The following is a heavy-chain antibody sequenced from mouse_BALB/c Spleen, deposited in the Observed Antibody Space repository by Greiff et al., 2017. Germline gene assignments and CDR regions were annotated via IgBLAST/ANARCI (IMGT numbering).Heavy chain of an antibody. D-gene: IGHD1-1*01. Sequence: EVQRVESGGGLVKPGGSLKLSCAASGFTFSDYYMYWVRQTPEKRLEWVATISDGGSYTYYPDSVKGRFTISRDNAKNNLYLQMSSLKSEDTAMYYCARGVYYGFAYWGQGTLVTVSA. CDR1: GFTFSDYY. J-gene: IGHJ3*01. V-gene: IGHV5-4*02. CDR3: ARGVYYGFAY. CDR2: ISDGGSYT.